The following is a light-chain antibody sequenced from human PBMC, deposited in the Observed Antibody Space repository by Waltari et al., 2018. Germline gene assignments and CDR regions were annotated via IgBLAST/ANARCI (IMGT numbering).Light chain of an antibody. CDR3: QQVNSFPRT. CDR1: QGISSR. V-gene: IGKV1-12*01. Sequence: DIQMTQSPSSVSASVGDRVTLTCRASQGISSRLAWYQQKPGKAPKLLIYDASSVHSGVPSRFSGSGSGTDFTLTIRSLQPEDFATYYCQQVNSFPRTFGQGTKVEVK. CDR2: DAS. J-gene: IGKJ1*01.